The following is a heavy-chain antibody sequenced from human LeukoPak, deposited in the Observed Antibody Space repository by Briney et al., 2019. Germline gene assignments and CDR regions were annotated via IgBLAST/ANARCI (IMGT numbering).Heavy chain of an antibody. V-gene: IGHV3-23*01. CDR3: AKGGGDYTQFDP. Sequence: GGSLRLSCAASGFTFSYYAMSWVRQPPGKGLEWVSTILGSGGSTYYSDSVKGRFTISRDNSKNTLYLQITSLTAEDTALYYCAKGGGDYTQFDPWGQGTLVIVPP. CDR2: ILGSGGST. CDR1: GFTFSYYA. D-gene: IGHD4-17*01. J-gene: IGHJ5*02.